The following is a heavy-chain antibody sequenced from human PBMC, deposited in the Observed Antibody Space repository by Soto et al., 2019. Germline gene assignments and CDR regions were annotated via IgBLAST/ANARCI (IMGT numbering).Heavy chain of an antibody. CDR2: INSSSSYT. Sequence: GVSLRLSCAASGYTFSDYYMSWIRQAPGKGLEWVSYINSSSSYTNYADSVKGRFTISRDNAKNSLYLQMHSLRAEDMAVYYCARIITAAGGRRYFDLWGRGTLVTVPQ. CDR3: ARIITAAGGRRYFDL. CDR1: GYTFSDYY. D-gene: IGHD6-13*01. J-gene: IGHJ2*01. V-gene: IGHV3-11*03.